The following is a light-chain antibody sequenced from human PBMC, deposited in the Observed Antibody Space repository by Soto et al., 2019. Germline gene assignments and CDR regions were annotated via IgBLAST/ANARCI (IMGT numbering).Light chain of an antibody. CDR3: QQYDNLPRYT. CDR1: QDIRNY. J-gene: IGKJ2*01. V-gene: IGKV1-33*01. CDR2: DAS. Sequence: DIQMNQSPSSLSASVGDRITITCQASQDIRNYLNWYQQKPGKAPSLLIYDASNLEAGVPSRFSGGGSGTNFTFTIRSLQPADIATYYCQQYDNLPRYTFGQGTRLEI.